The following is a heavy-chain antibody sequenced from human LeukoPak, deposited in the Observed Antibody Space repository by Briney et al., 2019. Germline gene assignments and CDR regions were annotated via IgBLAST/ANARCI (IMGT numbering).Heavy chain of an antibody. CDR2: IYTSGNT. J-gene: IGHJ4*02. V-gene: IGHV4-4*07. CDR3: ARDSTTWHGGLFDY. Sequence: SETLSLTCTVSGGSISSYYWSWIRQPAGKGLEWIGRIYTSGNTNYNPSLKSRVTMSVDTSKNQFSLKLNSVTAADTAVYDCARDSTTWHGGLFDYWGQGTLVTVSS. D-gene: IGHD6-13*01. CDR1: GGSISSYY.